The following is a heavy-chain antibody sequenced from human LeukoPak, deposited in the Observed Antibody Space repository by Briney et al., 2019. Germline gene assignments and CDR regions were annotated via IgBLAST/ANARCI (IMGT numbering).Heavy chain of an antibody. J-gene: IGHJ4*02. D-gene: IGHD4-11*01. Sequence: SETLSLTCDVLGGPFNGYYWSWIRQPPGRGLEWIGEISQIGSTDYNPSLKSRVTISVDTSRGRFSLKVTSVTAADTAVYYCARGGHSNHDPFDYWGQGTLVTVSS. CDR3: ARGGHSNHDPFDY. V-gene: IGHV4-34*01. CDR1: GGPFNGYY. CDR2: ISQIGST.